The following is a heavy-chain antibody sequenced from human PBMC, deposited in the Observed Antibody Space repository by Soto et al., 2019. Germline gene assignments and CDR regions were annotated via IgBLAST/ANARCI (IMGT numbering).Heavy chain of an antibody. J-gene: IGHJ5*02. CDR2: INPNSGGT. V-gene: IGHV1-2*02. CDR1: GYTFTGYY. CDR3: AKVAPGGQDYGDYVPFDP. Sequence: QVPLVQSGAEVKKPGASVKVSCKASGYTFTGYYMHWVRQAPGQGLEWMGWINPNSGGTNYAQKFQGRVTITADESTSTAYMELSSLRSEDTAVYYCAKVAPGGQDYGDYVPFDPWGQGTLVTVSS. D-gene: IGHD4-17*01.